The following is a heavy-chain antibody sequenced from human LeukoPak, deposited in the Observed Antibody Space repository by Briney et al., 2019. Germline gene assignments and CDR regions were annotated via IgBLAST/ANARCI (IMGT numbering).Heavy chain of an antibody. CDR2: FYKSGSS. Sequence: SETLSLTCSVSGDSVSSAYYWGWIRQPPGKGLKWIATFYKSGSSYYNPSLKSRVTISADTSKNQFSLRLTAVTAADTAVYYCATRFNIWNGYPFFDHWGQGALVTVSS. V-gene: IGHV4-38-2*01. D-gene: IGHD3-9*01. CDR3: ATRFNIWNGYPFFDH. CDR1: GDSVSSAYY. J-gene: IGHJ4*02.